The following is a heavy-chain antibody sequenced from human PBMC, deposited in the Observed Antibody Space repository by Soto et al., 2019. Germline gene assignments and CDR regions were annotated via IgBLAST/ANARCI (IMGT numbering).Heavy chain of an antibody. CDR1: GGTFSSYA. CDR2: IIPIFGTA. Sequence: QVQLLQSGAEVKTPGSSVKVSCKASGGTFSSYAISWVRQAPGQGLEWMGGIIPIFGTANYAQKFQGRVTITADESTSTAYMELSSLRSEDTAVYYCARGEVCTMVRGRGQPPFDYWGQGTLVTVSS. D-gene: IGHD3-10*01. CDR3: ARGEVCTMVRGRGQPPFDY. V-gene: IGHV1-69*01. J-gene: IGHJ4*02.